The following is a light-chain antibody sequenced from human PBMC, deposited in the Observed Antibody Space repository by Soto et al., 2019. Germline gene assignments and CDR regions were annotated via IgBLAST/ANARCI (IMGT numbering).Light chain of an antibody. CDR2: GAS. CDR3: QQYNNWPPILT. CDR1: QSVSSN. V-gene: IGKV3-15*01. Sequence: EIVMTQSPATLSVSPEERATLSCRASQSVSSNLAWYQQKPGQAPRLLIYGASTRATGIPARFSGSGSGTEFTLTISSLQSEDFAVYYCQQYNNWPPILTFGGGTKVDIK. J-gene: IGKJ4*01.